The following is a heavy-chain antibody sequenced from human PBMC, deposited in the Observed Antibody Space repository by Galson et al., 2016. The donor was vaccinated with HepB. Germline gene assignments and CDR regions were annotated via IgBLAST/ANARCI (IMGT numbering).Heavy chain of an antibody. CDR3: ARMLGGSTYYNGLDV. CDR1: GFSFRTYA. J-gene: IGHJ6*02. V-gene: IGHV3-30*04. Sequence: SLRLSCAASGFSFRTYAMHWVRQAPGKGLEWVAVISYDGRDTYYTDSVKGRFTITRDNSKNRLYLQMKSLTAADTAVYYCARMLGGSTYYNGLDVWGQGTTVTVSS. D-gene: IGHD2-15*01. CDR2: ISYDGRDT.